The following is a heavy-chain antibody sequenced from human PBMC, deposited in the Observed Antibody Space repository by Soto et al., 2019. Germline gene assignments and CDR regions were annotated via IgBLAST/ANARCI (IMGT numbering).Heavy chain of an antibody. CDR2: VYHSGST. CDR3: ARDTGLAPTVWGY. V-gene: IGHV4-31*03. D-gene: IGHD7-27*01. CDR1: GDSIRGGGHY. Sequence: QVQLQESGPGLVKPSQTLSLTCSVSGDSIRGGGHYWNWIRQFPGKGLEWIGYVYHSGSTHYNPSLRGRSTISIDTSKNQFSVRLISVTAADTALYYCARDTGLAPTVWGYWGHGTQVTVAA. J-gene: IGHJ4*03.